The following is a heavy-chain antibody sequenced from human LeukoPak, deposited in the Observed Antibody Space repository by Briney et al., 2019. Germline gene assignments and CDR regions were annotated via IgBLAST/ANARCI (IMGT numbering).Heavy chain of an antibody. D-gene: IGHD4-23*01. J-gene: IGHJ4*02. Sequence: SETLSLTCTVSGDSISSGGYYWSWIRQHPGKGLEWIGYIYYSGSTYYNPSLKSRVTISVDTSKNQFSLKLSSVTAADTAVYYCAREHYGGNSGSGDYWGQGTLVTVSS. CDR2: IYYSGST. CDR1: GDSISSGGYY. V-gene: IGHV4-31*03. CDR3: AREHYGGNSGSGDY.